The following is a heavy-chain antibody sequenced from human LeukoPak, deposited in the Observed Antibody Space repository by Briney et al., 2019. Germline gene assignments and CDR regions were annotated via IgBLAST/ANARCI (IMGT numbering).Heavy chain of an antibody. CDR3: ARDKNSGECVSNSCYGVWPLDI. Sequence: ASVKVSCKASGGTFSINAITWVRQAPGQGLEWMGGIIPMSETPKYTQKFQGRVTITTDESTNTAYMELSRLRSEDTAVYYCARDKNSGECVSNSCYGVWPLDIWGQGTMVTVSS. V-gene: IGHV1-69*05. CDR1: GGTFSINA. J-gene: IGHJ3*02. CDR2: IIPMSETP. D-gene: IGHD2-2*01.